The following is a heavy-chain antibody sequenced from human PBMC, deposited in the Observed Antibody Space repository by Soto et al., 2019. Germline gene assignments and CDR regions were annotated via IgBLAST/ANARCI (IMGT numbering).Heavy chain of an antibody. Sequence: SETLSLTCAISGDSVSSNSAAWNWIRQSPSRGLEWLGRTYYRSKWYNDYAVSGKSRITINPDTSKNQFSLQLNSVTPEDTAVYYCARESIAARPGAFDIWGQGTMVTVSS. CDR3: ARESIAARPGAFDI. CDR2: TYYRSKWYN. J-gene: IGHJ3*02. CDR1: GDSVSSNSAA. V-gene: IGHV6-1*01. D-gene: IGHD6-6*01.